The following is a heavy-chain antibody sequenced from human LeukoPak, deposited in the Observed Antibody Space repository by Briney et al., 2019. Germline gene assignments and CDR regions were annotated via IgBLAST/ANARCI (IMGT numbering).Heavy chain of an antibody. CDR1: GYTFTRYY. CDR2: INPSGGSA. V-gene: IGHV1-46*01. J-gene: IGHJ4*02. Sequence: ASVKVSCKASGYTFTRYYMHWVRQAPGQGLEWMGIINPSGGSARYAQKFQGRVTMSVDTSKNQFSLKLSSVTAADTAVYYCARASSGTYYTFDYWGQGTLVTVSS. CDR3: ARASSGTYYTFDY. D-gene: IGHD3-10*01.